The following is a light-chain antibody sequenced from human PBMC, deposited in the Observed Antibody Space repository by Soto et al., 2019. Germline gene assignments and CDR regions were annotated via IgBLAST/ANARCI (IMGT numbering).Light chain of an antibody. Sequence: EIVLTQSPGTLSLSPGETATLSCRASQTLADIFLAWYQQKPGQAPRLLIYSASTRATGIPARFSGSGSGTEFILTISSLQSEDFAVYYCQQYSKWPLTFGGGTKVDIK. CDR1: QTLADI. CDR3: QQYSKWPLT. CDR2: SAS. J-gene: IGKJ4*01. V-gene: IGKV3-15*01.